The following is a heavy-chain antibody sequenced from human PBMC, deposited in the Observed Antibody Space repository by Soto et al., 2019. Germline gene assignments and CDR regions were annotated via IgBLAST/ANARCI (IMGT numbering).Heavy chain of an antibody. CDR3: ATGLYARGFLEWLPYPGMDV. J-gene: IGHJ6*02. V-gene: IGHV1-24*01. Sequence: RASVKVSCKVSGYTLTELSMHWVRQAPGKGLEWMGGLDPEDGETIYAQKFQGRVTMTEDTSTDTAYMELSSLRSEDTAVYYCATGLYARGFLEWLPYPGMDVWGQGTTVT. D-gene: IGHD3-3*01. CDR2: LDPEDGET. CDR1: GYTLTELS.